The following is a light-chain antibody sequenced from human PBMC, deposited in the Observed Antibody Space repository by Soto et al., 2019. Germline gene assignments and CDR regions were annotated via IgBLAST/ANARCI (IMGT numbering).Light chain of an antibody. J-gene: IGLJ3*02. CDR2: DVT. V-gene: IGLV2-14*03. CDR3: SSYTNKDTLL. CDR1: SSDIGAYNF. Sequence: QSALTQPASVSGSPGQSITISCTGTSSDIGAYNFVSWYQQHPGKAPKLIIYDVTVRPSGISPRFSGSKSDNTASLAVSGLQPEDEADYYCSSYTNKDTLLFGGGTKLTVL.